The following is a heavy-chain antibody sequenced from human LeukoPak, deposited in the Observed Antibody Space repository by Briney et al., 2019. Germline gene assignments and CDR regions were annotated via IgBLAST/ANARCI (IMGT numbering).Heavy chain of an antibody. CDR1: GYSFTSYW. CDR2: IYTGDSDT. D-gene: IGHD3-22*01. Sequence: PGESLKISCKGSGYSFTSYWIGWVRQMPGKGLEWMGIIYTGDSDTRYSPSFQGQVTISADKSISTAYLQWSSLKASDTAMYYCARQTLYYYDSSGPYELDYWGQGTLVTVSS. J-gene: IGHJ4*02. V-gene: IGHV5-51*01. CDR3: ARQTLYYYDSSGPYELDY.